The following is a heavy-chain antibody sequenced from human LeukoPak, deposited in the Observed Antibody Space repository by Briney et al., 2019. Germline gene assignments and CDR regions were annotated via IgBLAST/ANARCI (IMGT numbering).Heavy chain of an antibody. CDR2: ISDGGRPL. D-gene: IGHD2-8*01. V-gene: IGHV3-11*01. CDR1: GFTFGDYT. J-gene: IGHJ4*02. Sequence: GGSLRLSCTASGFTFGDYTMSWFRKAPGKGLEWVSFISDGGRPLHYADSVKGRFTISRDNAKNSLYLQMNSLRDEDTAVYFCARRYCTPSSCYSDYWGQGALVTVSS. CDR3: ARRYCTPSSCYSDY.